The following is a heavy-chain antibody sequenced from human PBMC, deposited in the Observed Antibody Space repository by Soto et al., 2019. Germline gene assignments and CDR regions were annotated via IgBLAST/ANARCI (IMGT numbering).Heavy chain of an antibody. J-gene: IGHJ4*02. D-gene: IGHD2-8*02. Sequence: SETLSLTCAIYGGSFSGYYCSWLRQPPGTGLEWIGEINHSGSTNYNPSLKSRVTISVDTSKNQFSLKLTSVTAADTAVYYCARDKITGLFDYWGQGTLVTVSS. CDR2: INHSGST. V-gene: IGHV4-34*01. CDR3: ARDKITGLFDY. CDR1: GGSFSGYY.